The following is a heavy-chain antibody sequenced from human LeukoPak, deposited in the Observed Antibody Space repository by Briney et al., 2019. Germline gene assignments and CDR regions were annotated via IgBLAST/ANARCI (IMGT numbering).Heavy chain of an antibody. J-gene: IGHJ4*02. CDR3: AKRRSGSSGWFPFDS. D-gene: IGHD6-19*01. CDR1: GFTFSAYV. Sequence: GGSLRLSCVASGFTFSAYVMAWVRQAPGQGLEWVSGISGSGVSAYYGDSVKGRFTISRDNPKNTVYLQMDSLRAEDTAVYYCAKRRSGSSGWFPFDSWGQGTLVTVSS. V-gene: IGHV3-23*01. CDR2: ISGSGVSA.